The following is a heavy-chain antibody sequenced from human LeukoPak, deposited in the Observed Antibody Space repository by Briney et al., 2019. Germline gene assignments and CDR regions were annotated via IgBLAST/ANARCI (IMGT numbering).Heavy chain of an antibody. CDR3: AKGAYYYDSSGSVY. V-gene: IGHV3-23*01. Sequence: PGGSLRLSCAASGFTFDDYGMSWVRQAPGKGLEWVSAISGSGGSTYYADSVKGRFTISRDNSKNTLYLQMNSLRAEDTAVYYCAKGAYYYDSSGSVYGGQGTLVTVSS. CDR2: ISGSGGST. D-gene: IGHD3-22*01. CDR1: GFTFDDYG. J-gene: IGHJ4*02.